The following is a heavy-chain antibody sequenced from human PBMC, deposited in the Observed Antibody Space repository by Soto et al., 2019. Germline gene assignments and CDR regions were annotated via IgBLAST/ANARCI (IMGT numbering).Heavy chain of an antibody. J-gene: IGHJ4*02. CDR2: IGASGDQT. CDR3: GQEEWGGGAYDY. Sequence: DVQLLESGGDLVQPGGSLRLSCAASGFSFGHYPMGWVRQAPGKGLEWVTHIGASGDQTFYPDSVWGRFAISRDNPKNILSLQKHSLGGEETAIYYCGQEEWGGGAYDYWGQGTLVTVSS. CDR1: GFSFGHYP. V-gene: IGHV3-23*01. D-gene: IGHD3-3*01.